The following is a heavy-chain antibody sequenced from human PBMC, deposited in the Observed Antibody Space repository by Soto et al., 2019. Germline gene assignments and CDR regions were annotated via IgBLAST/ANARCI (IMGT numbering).Heavy chain of an antibody. J-gene: IGHJ3*02. CDR1: GYTLTELS. CDR2: FDPEDGET. V-gene: IGHV1-24*01. CDR3: ASKNIITMIVVVITYDAFDI. Sequence: GASVKVSCKVSGYTLTELSMHWVRQAPGKGLEWMGGFDPEDGETIYAQKFQGRVTMTEDTSTDTAYMELSSLRSEDTAVYYCASKNIITMIVVVITYDAFDIWGQGTMVTVS. D-gene: IGHD3-22*01.